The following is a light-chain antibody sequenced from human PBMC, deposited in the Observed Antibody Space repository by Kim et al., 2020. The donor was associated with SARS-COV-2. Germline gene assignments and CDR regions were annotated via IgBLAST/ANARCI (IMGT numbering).Light chain of an antibody. CDR1: QVISNY. Sequence: ASVGDRVTITCRASQVISNYLAWYQQKSGKVPKLLIYAASTLQSGVPSRFSGSGSGTDFTLTINSLQPEDVATYYCQKYTSAPRTFGQGTKVEIK. V-gene: IGKV1-27*01. J-gene: IGKJ1*01. CDR3: QKYTSAPRT. CDR2: AAS.